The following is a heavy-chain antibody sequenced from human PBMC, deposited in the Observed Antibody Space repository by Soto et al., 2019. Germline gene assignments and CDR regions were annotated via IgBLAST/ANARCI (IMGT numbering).Heavy chain of an antibody. D-gene: IGHD3-22*01. CDR3: ARHYYDSSAYHFVGLDY. V-gene: IGHV4-30-4*01. CDR1: GGSISSGNYY. J-gene: IGHJ4*02. Sequence: KTSETLSLTCTVSGGSISSGNYYWSWIRQPPGKGLEWIGYIYYGGSTYSNPSLNGRVTISVDTSKNQFSLKLSSVTAADTALYYCARHYYDSSAYHFVGLDYWGQGTLVTVSS. CDR2: IYYGGST.